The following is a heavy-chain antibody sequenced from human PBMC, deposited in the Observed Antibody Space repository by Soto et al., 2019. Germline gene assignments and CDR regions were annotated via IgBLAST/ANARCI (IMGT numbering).Heavy chain of an antibody. D-gene: IGHD2-2*01. CDR2: ISYDGSNK. V-gene: IGHV3-30-3*01. CDR3: ARGVGYQLLLHAFDI. CDR1: GFTFSSYA. Sequence: VQLVESGGGVVQPGRSLRLSCAASGFTFSSYAMHWVRQAPGKGLEWVAVISYDGSNKYYADSVKGRFTISRDNSKNPLYLQMNSLRAEDTAVYYCARGVGYQLLLHAFDIWGQGTMVTVSS. J-gene: IGHJ3*02.